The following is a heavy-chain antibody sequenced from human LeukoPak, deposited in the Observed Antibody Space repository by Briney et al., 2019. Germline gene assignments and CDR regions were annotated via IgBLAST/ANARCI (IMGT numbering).Heavy chain of an antibody. CDR3: ARRGVVPAAMAGFYYYYMDV. J-gene: IGHJ6*03. CDR2: IYYSGST. CDR1: GGSISSSSYY. Sequence: NPSETLSLTCTVSGGSISSSSYYWGWIRQPPGKGLEWIGSIYYSGSTYYNPSLKSRVTISVDTSKNQFSLKLSSVTAADTAVYYCARRGVVPAAMAGFYYYYMDVWGKGTTVTISS. V-gene: IGHV4-39*01. D-gene: IGHD2-2*01.